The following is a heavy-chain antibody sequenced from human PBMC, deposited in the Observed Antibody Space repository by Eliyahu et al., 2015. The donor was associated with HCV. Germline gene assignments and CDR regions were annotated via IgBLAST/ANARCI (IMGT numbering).Heavy chain of an antibody. CDR2: IYYSGST. V-gene: IGHV4-59*01. Sequence: QVQLQESGPGLVKPSETLSLTCTVSGGSISSYYWSWIRQPPGKGLEWIGYIYYSGSTNYNPSLKSRVTISVDTSKNQFSLKLSSVTAADTAVYYCARGDYYDSPIFQHWGQGTLVTVSS. CDR3: ARGDYYDSPIFQH. D-gene: IGHD3-22*01. J-gene: IGHJ1*01. CDR1: GGSISSYY.